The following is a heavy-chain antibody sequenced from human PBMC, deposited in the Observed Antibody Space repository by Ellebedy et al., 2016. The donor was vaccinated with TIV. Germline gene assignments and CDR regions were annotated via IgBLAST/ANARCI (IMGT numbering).Heavy chain of an antibody. J-gene: IGHJ4*02. V-gene: IGHV4-59*01. CDR1: GGSISSNY. CDR3: AASESADSDY. D-gene: IGHD2-2*01. CDR2: IYNSVIT. Sequence: MPGGSLRLSCTVSGGSISSNYWDWIRQPPGKGLEWIGYIYNSVITNYNPSLKSRVTMSIDTSKNQFSLKMSSVTAADTAVYYCAASESADSDYWGPGTLVTVSS.